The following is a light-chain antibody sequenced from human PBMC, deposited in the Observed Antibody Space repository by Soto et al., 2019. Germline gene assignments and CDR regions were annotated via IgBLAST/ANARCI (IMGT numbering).Light chain of an antibody. J-gene: IGLJ2*01. V-gene: IGLV2-14*01. CDR2: DVS. Sequence: QSVLTQPASVSGSPGQSITISCTGTSSDAGGYNYVSWYQQHPGKAPKLMIYDVSNRPSGVSNRFSCSKSGNTASLTISGLQAEDGADYYCSSYTSSSTVVFGGGTKLTVL. CDR3: SSYTSSSTVV. CDR1: SSDAGGYNY.